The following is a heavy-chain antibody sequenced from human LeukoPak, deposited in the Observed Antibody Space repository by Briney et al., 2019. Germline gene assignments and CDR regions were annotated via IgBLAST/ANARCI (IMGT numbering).Heavy chain of an antibody. CDR1: GYTFTSYY. Sequence: ASVKVSCKASGYTFTSYYMNWVRQAPGQGLEWMGKINPSGGSTTYAQKFQGRVTMTRDTSTSTVYMELSSLRFEDTAVYYCAREGGLLWLGELTPFDYWGQGTLVTVSS. CDR3: AREGGLLWLGELTPFDY. V-gene: IGHV1-46*01. J-gene: IGHJ4*02. D-gene: IGHD3-10*01. CDR2: INPSGGST.